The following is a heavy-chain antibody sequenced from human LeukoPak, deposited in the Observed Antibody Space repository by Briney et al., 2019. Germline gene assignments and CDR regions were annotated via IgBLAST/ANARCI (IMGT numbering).Heavy chain of an antibody. J-gene: IGHJ5*02. D-gene: IGHD4-23*01. CDR2: ISAYNGNT. V-gene: IGHV1-18*01. CDR1: GYTFTSYG. Sequence: EASVKVSCKASGYTFTSYGISWVRQAPGQGLEWMGWISAYNGNTNYAQKLQGRVTMTTDTSTSTAYMELRSLRSDDTAVYYCARDPTTLPSALFAGGNLGVWFDPWGQGTLVTVSS. CDR3: ARDPTTLPSALFAGGNLGVWFDP.